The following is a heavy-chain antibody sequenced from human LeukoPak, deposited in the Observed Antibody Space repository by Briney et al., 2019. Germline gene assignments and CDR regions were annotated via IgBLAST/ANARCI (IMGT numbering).Heavy chain of an antibody. V-gene: IGHV4-59*01. CDR3: ARGRDSSGYPHYYFDY. CDR1: GVSINISY. D-gene: IGHD3-22*01. J-gene: IGHJ4*02. Sequence: SETLSLTCTVSGVSINISYWSWIRQSPGKGLEWIGFIYYGGSINYNPSLKSRVTISVDTSKNQFSLKLSSVTAADTAVYYCARGRDSSGYPHYYFDYWGQGTLVTVSS. CDR2: IYYGGSI.